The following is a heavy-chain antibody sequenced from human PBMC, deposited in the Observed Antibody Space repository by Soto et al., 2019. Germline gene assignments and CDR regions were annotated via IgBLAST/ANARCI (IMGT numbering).Heavy chain of an antibody. V-gene: IGHV3-74*01. D-gene: IGHD6-19*01. CDR1: GFTFSSYW. J-gene: IGHJ5*02. CDR3: VRARIAVAGIDP. CDR2: INSDGSST. Sequence: PGGSLRLSCAASGFTFSSYWMHWVRQAPGKGLVWVSRINSDGSSTSYADSVKGRFTISRDNAKNTLYLQMNSLRAEDTAVYYCVRARIAVAGIDPWGQGTLVTVSS.